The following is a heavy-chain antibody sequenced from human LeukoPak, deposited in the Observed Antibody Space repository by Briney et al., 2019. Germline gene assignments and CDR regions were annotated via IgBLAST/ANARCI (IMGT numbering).Heavy chain of an antibody. Sequence: PGGSLRLSCAASGFTVSTNYMSWVRQVPGRGLEWVSLIYRGGRTYYADSVKGRFTISRDNSKNTLYLQMNSLRAEDTAVYYCARGDDYGDSWGQGTLVTVSS. D-gene: IGHD3-16*01. V-gene: IGHV3-53*01. J-gene: IGHJ4*02. CDR1: GFTVSTNY. CDR3: ARGDDYGDS. CDR2: IYRGGRT.